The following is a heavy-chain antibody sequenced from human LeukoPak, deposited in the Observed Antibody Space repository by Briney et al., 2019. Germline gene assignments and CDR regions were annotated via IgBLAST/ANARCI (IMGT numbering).Heavy chain of an antibody. CDR1: GFTFSSYS. V-gene: IGHV3-21*01. CDR2: INTVASYI. J-gene: IGHJ4*02. CDR3: ARLRRNSDRSGFYYYYDN. Sequence: GGSLRLSCAASGFTFSSYSFNWVRQAPGKGLEWVSSINTVASYIYYADSVRGRFTISRDNAENSLWLQLNGLRAEDSAVYYCARLRRNSDRSGFYYYYDNWGQGTLVTVSS. D-gene: IGHD3-22*01.